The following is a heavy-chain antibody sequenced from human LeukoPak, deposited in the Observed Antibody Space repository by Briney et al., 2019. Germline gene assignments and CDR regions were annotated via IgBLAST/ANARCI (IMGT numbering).Heavy chain of an antibody. Sequence: SVKVSCKASGGTFSSYAISWVRQAPGQGLEWMGRTIPILGIANYAQKFQGRVTITADKSTSTAYMELSSLRSEDTAVYYCARAGSGWPMGFDYWGQGTLVTVSS. J-gene: IGHJ4*02. V-gene: IGHV1-69*04. D-gene: IGHD6-19*01. CDR2: TIPILGIA. CDR1: GGTFSSYA. CDR3: ARAGSGWPMGFDY.